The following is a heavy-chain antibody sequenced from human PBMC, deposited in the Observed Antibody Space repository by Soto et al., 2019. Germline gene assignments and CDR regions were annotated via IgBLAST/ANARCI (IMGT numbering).Heavy chain of an antibody. CDR1: GYTFTSYD. D-gene: IGHD2-15*01. CDR3: ARHLVVVAATPAVWFDP. J-gene: IGHJ5*02. CDR2: MNPNSGNT. Sequence: ASVKVSCKASGYTFTSYDINWVRQATGQGLEWMGWMNPNSGNTGYAQKFQGRVTMTRNTSISTAYMELSSLRSEDTAVYYCARHLVVVAATPAVWFDPWGQGTLVTVSS. V-gene: IGHV1-8*01.